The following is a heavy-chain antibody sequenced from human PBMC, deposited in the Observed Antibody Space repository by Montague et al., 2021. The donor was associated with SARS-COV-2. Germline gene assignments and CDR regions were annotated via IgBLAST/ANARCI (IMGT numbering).Heavy chain of an antibody. J-gene: IGHJ6*02. D-gene: IGHD3-10*01. CDR3: ARQFGITWYALDD. V-gene: IGHV6-1*01. CDR2: TYYRSTWYN. CDR1: GDSVSRNEAA. Sequence: CAISGDSVSRNEAAWKWNRQSPSRGTEWLGRTYYRSTWYNDYAVSVTGRITINPDTSKNQFSLQLNSVTPEDTAVYYCARQFGITWYALDDWGQRTTVTVSS.